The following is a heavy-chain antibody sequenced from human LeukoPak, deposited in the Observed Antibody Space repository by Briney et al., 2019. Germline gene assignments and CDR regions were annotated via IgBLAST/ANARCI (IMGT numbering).Heavy chain of an antibody. V-gene: IGHV4-31*02. CDR2: IYYSGST. D-gene: IGHD3-9*01. J-gene: IGHJ4*02. CDR1: GGSISSGGYY. CDR3: ARERYFDRRAPFDY. Sequence: PSETLSLTCTVSGGSISSGGYYWNWIRQHPGKGLDWIGNIYYSGSTDYNPSLKSRVTISVDTSKNQFSLRLSSVTAADTAVYYCARERYFDRRAPFDYWGQGTLVTVSS.